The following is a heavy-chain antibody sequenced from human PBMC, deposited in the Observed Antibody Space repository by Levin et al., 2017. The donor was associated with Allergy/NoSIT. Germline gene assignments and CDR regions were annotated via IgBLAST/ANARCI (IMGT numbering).Heavy chain of an antibody. Sequence: LSLTCAASGFTFDDYTMHWVRQAPGKGLEWVSLISWDGGSTYYADSVKGRFTISRDNSKNSLYLQMNSLRTEDTALYYCAKGSRPGIAAAGSPHGGMDVWGQGTTVTVSS. CDR1: GFTFDDYT. CDR2: ISWDGGST. J-gene: IGHJ6*02. D-gene: IGHD6-13*01. CDR3: AKGSRPGIAAAGSPHGGMDV. V-gene: IGHV3-43*01.